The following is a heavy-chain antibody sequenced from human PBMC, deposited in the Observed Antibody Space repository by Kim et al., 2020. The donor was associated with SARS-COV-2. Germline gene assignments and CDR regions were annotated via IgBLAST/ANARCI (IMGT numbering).Heavy chain of an antibody. Sequence: ASVKVSCKASGYTFRSSGINWVRQAPGQGLEWMGWISAENGDTNYPQKFRGRIRLTTDTFTSTAYMELRSLTSDDTAVYYCTRGGRYLEWLFLYFDYWGQGTLVTVSS. CDR1: GYTFRSSG. J-gene: IGHJ4*02. V-gene: IGHV1-18*01. CDR2: ISAENGDT. D-gene: IGHD3-3*01. CDR3: TRGGRYLEWLFLYFDY.